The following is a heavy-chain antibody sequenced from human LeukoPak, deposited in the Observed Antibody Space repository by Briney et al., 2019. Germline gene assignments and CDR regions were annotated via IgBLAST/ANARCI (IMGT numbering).Heavy chain of an antibody. Sequence: WAAVQVSFQASGGTFSSYAISWVRPAPGQGLEWMGRIIPILGIANYSQKFQGRVTITADKSTSTAYMGLSSLRSEDTAVYYCARDADPDDFWSGYTIDYWGQGTLVTVSS. V-gene: IGHV1-69*04. CDR1: GGTFSSYA. CDR2: IIPILGIA. D-gene: IGHD3-3*01. J-gene: IGHJ4*02. CDR3: ARDADPDDFWSGYTIDY.